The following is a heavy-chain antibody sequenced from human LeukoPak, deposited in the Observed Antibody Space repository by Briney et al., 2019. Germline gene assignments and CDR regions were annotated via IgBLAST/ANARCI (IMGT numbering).Heavy chain of an antibody. CDR2: INPHSGGT. J-gene: IGHJ3*02. CDR1: GYTFTGYY. D-gene: IGHD5-18*01. CDR3: ARVGYSSLAVDS. V-gene: IGHV1-2*06. Sequence: GASVKVSCKASGYTFTGYYMHCVRQAPGQGLAWTARINPHSGGTNYAKQFQSSVTITRDTSITAVYMQLSTLRSADTAVYYCARVGYSSLAVDSWGQGATGTVSS.